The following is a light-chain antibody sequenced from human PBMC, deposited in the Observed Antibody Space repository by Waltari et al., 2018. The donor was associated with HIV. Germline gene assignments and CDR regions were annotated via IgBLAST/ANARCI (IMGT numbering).Light chain of an antibody. Sequence: QTVVTQEPSFSVSPGGTVTLTCGLSSGSVSTSTHPTWYQQTPGQAPRTLIYSTNTRSSGVPDRFSGSILGNKAALTITGAQADDESDYYCVLYMGSGIWVFGGGTKLTVL. V-gene: IGLV8-61*01. CDR1: SGSVSTSTH. J-gene: IGLJ3*02. CDR2: STN. CDR3: VLYMGSGIWV.